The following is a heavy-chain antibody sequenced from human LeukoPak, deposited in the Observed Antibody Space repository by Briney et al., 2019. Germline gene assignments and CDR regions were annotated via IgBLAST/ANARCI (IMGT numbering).Heavy chain of an antibody. V-gene: IGHV4-59*01. CDR3: ARVYCSSSNCYDYYFDY. Sequence: SETLSLTCTVSGGSISTYYWSWIRQPPGKGLEWIGYIDYSGSTNYNPSLKSRVTISVDTPKNQFSLKLSSVTAADTAVYYCARVYCSSSNCYDYYFDYWGQGTLVTVSS. D-gene: IGHD2-2*01. CDR2: IDYSGST. CDR1: GGSISTYY. J-gene: IGHJ4*02.